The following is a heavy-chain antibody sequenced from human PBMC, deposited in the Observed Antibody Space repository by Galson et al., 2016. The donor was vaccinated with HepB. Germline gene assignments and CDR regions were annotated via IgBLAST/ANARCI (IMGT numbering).Heavy chain of an antibody. Sequence: SVKVSCKASGYTLSAHHIHWVRQAPGQGLEWLGVINTPSARTNYARKFQGRVSLTRDTSTNTVYMELSSLRLDDTAIYYCARDSSDWSLPSGLYGMDVWGQGTTVAVSS. J-gene: IGHJ6*02. CDR3: ARDSSDWSLPSGLYGMDV. D-gene: IGHD6-19*01. CDR1: GYTLSAHH. CDR2: INTPSART. V-gene: IGHV1-46*01.